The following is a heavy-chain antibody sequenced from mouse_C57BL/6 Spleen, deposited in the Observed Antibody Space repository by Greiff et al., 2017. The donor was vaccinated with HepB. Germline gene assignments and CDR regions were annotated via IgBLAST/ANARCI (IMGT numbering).Heavy chain of an antibody. J-gene: IGHJ4*01. Sequence: DVKLVESEGGLVQPGSSMKLSCTASGFTFSDYYMAWVRQVPEKGLEWVANINYDGSSTYYLDSLKSRFIISRDNAKNILYLQMSSLKSEDTATYYCAREGGEGYAMDYWGQGTSVTVSS. D-gene: IGHD1-1*02. V-gene: IGHV5-16*01. CDR1: GFTFSDYY. CDR2: INYDGSST. CDR3: AREGGEGYAMDY.